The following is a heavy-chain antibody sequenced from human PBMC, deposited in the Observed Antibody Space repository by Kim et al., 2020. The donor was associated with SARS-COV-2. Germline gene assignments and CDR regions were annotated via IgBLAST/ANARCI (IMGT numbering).Heavy chain of an antibody. D-gene: IGHD3-22*01. J-gene: IGHJ4*02. CDR3: TRDGCCDSSGYYYADY. V-gene: IGHV3-49*02. Sequence: SVKGRFTISRDDSKSIAYLQMNSLKTEDTAVYYCTRDGCCDSSGYYYADYWGQGTLVTVSS.